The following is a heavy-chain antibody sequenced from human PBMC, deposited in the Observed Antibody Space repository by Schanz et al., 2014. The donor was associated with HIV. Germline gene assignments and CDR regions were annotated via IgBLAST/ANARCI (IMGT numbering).Heavy chain of an antibody. D-gene: IGHD3-3*02. J-gene: IGHJ3*02. Sequence: VQLVESGGGLVKPGGSLRLSCAASGFTFSNYNMNWVRQAPGKGLEWVACIWYDGSNTHYADSVKGRLTISRDDSKNTVYLQMNSLRAEDTAVYYCARDPQHSFDIWGQGTMVIVSS. CDR2: IWYDGSNT. V-gene: IGHV3-33*08. CDR1: GFTFSNYN. CDR3: ARDPQHSFDI.